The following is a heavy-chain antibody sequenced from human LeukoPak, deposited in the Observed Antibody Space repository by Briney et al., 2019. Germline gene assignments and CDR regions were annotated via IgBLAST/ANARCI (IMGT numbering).Heavy chain of an antibody. CDR2: IFWNDER. V-gene: IGHV2-5*01. Sequence: SGPTLVNPTQTLSLACTFSGVSLSTTGGGVGWVRPPPRKALESLALIFWNDERRYSPSLKSRLTITKDTSKNQVVLTMTNMDPLATATYYCAHAQRDTNLWSVDYWGQGTLVTVSS. CDR1: GVSLSTTGGG. CDR3: AHAQRDTNLWSVDY. J-gene: IGHJ4*02. D-gene: IGHD6-25*01.